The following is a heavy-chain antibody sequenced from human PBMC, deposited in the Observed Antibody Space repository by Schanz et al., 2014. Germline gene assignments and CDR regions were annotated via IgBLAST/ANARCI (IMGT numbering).Heavy chain of an antibody. J-gene: IGHJ4*02. Sequence: EVQLLESGGGLVQPGGSLRLSCVASGFTFSSYAMSWVRQAPGKGLEWVSGMSDNGISTYYADSVKGRFSISRENSKSMLYLQMNSLRAEDTAVYYCAKAGSGWSTAGYYYWGQGTLVAVSS. V-gene: IGHV3-23*01. D-gene: IGHD6-19*01. CDR2: MSDNGIST. CDR3: AKAGSGWSTAGYYY. CDR1: GFTFSSYA.